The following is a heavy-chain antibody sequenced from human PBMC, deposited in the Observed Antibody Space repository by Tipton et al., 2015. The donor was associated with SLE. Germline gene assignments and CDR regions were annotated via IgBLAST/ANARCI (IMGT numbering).Heavy chain of an antibody. V-gene: IGHV1-69-2*01. CDR3: ARGRLFDY. CDR1: GYTFTDYY. CDR2: VDPEDGET. Sequence: QSGAEVKKPGATVKISCKVSGYTFTDYYMHWVQQAPGKGLEWMGLVDPEDGETIYAEKFQGRVTMTRDTSISTAYMELSRLRSDDTALYYCARGRLFDYWGQGTLVTVSS. J-gene: IGHJ4*02.